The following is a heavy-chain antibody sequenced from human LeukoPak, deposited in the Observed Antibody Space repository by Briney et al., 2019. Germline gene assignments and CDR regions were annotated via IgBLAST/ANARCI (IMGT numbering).Heavy chain of an antibody. D-gene: IGHD7-27*01. CDR3: ARDQLGIVY. CDR1: GGTFSSYA. V-gene: IGHV1-69*04. CDR2: IIPILGIA. J-gene: IGHJ4*02. Sequence: SVKVSCKASGGTFSSYAISWVRQAPGQGLEWMGRIIPILGIANYAQKFQGRVTITADKSTSTAYMGLSSLRSEDTAVYYCARDQLGIVYWGQGTLVTVSS.